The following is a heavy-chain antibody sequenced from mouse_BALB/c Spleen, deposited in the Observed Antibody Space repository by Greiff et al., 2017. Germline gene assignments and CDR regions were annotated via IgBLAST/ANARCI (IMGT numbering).Heavy chain of an antibody. CDR1: GYSFTGYF. CDR2: INPYNGDT. V-gene: IGHV1-20*02. Sequence: EVQLQQSGPELVKPGASVKISCKASGYSFTGYFMNWVMQSHGKSLEWIGRINPYNGDTFYNQKFKGKATLTVDKSSSTAHMELRSLASEDSAVYYCARKSLYDGYAMDYWGQGTSVTVSS. CDR3: ARKSLYDGYAMDY. J-gene: IGHJ4*01. D-gene: IGHD2-3*01.